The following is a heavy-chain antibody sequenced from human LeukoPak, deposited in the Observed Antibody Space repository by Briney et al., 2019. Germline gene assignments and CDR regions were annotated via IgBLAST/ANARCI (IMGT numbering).Heavy chain of an antibody. D-gene: IGHD6-6*01. CDR3: ARYYSSSREYYYYYYYMDV. V-gene: IGHV3-48*01. CDR2: ISATGSSI. J-gene: IGHJ6*03. Sequence: GGSLRLSCAASGFTFRDSGMNWVRQAPGKGLEWVSYISATGSSISYAASVKGRFTISRDNAKNSLYLQMNSLRAEDTAVYYCARYYSSSREYYYYYYYMDVWGKGTTVTVSS. CDR1: GFTFRDSG.